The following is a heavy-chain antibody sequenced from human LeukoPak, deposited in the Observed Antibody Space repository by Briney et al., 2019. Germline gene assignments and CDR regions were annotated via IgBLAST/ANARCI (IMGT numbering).Heavy chain of an antibody. CDR3: ARGLYKLHPDY. CDR2: INPNSGGT. Sequence: ASSVKVSCKASGYTFTGYYMHWVRQAPGQGLEWMGRINPNSGGTNYAQKFQGRVTMTRNTSISTAYMEMSRLRSEEAPVYCCARGLYKLHPDYWGQGTLVTVSS. V-gene: IGHV1-2*06. J-gene: IGHJ4*02. D-gene: IGHD3-10*01. CDR1: GYTFTGYY.